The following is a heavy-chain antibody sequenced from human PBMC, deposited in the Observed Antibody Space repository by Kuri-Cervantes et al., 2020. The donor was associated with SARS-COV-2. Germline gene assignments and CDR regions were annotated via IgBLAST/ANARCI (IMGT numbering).Heavy chain of an antibody. CDR3: YCAPKEGFDS. V-gene: IGHV1-8*01. D-gene: IGHD2-21*01. J-gene: IGHJ4*02. CDR1: ETTFPNYD. Sequence: ASVKVSCKAPETTFPNYDINWVRQATGQGLEWMGMLKTNSGNTLYAQIFQDRATMTRDTSTSTAYMELSSLTSEGTAIYYCYCAPKEGFDSWGQGTLVTVSS. CDR2: LKTNSGNT.